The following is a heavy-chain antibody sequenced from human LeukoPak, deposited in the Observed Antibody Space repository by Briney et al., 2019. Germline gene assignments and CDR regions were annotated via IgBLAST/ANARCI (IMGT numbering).Heavy chain of an antibody. D-gene: IGHD2-2*01. V-gene: IGHV1-69*13. CDR2: IIPIFGTA. CDR1: GGTFSSYA. J-gene: IGHJ5*02. Sequence: SVKVSCKASGGTFSSYAISWVRQAPGQGLEWMGGIIPIFGTANYAQKFQGRVTITADESTSTAYMELSSLRSEDTAVCYCARHIVVVPAAFDPWGQGTLVTVSS. CDR3: ARHIVVVPAAFDP.